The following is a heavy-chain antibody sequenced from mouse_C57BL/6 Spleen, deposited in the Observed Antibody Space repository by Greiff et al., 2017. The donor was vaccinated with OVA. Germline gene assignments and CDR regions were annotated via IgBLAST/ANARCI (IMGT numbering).Heavy chain of an antibody. CDR3: SRSHYYGSSRNYFDY. CDR1: GYTFTDYY. V-gene: IGHV1-26*01. J-gene: IGHJ2*01. CDR2: INPKNGGT. D-gene: IGHD1-1*01. Sequence: VQLQQSGPELVKPGASVKISCKASGYTFTDYYMNWVKQSHGKSLEWIGAINPKNGGTSYNQKFKGKATLTVDKSSSTAYMGLLSLTSEDSAVYYCSRSHYYGSSRNYFDYWGQGTTLTVSS.